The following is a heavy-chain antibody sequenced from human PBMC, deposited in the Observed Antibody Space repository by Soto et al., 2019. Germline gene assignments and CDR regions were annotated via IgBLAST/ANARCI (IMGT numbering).Heavy chain of an antibody. J-gene: IGHJ6*03. CDR1: GFTFSSYG. CDR3: ARDGYVRFLEWLFTYYMDV. CDR2: IWYDGSNK. V-gene: IGHV3-33*01. D-gene: IGHD3-3*01. Sequence: GGSLRLSCAASGFTFSSYGMHWVRQAPGKGLEWVAVIWYDGSNKYYADSVKGRFTISRDNSKNTLYLQMNSLRAEDTAVYYCARDGYVRFLEWLFTYYMDVWGKGTTVTVSS.